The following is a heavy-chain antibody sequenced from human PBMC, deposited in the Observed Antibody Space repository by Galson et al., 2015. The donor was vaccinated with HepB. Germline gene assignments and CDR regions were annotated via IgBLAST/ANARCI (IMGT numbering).Heavy chain of an antibody. CDR1: GGTFSSYA. J-gene: IGHJ5*02. CDR2: IIPIFGTA. Sequence: SVKVSCKASGGTFSSYAISWVRQAPGQGLEWVGGIIPIFGTANYAQKFQGRVTITADESTSTAYMELSSLRSEDTAVYYCAREPYCTNGVCSANWFDPWGQGTLVTVSS. D-gene: IGHD2-8*01. CDR3: AREPYCTNGVCSANWFDP. V-gene: IGHV1-69*13.